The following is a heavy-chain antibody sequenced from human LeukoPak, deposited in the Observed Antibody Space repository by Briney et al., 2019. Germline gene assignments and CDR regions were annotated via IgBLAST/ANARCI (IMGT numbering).Heavy chain of an antibody. V-gene: IGHV1-2*02. D-gene: IGHD2-8*01. CDR3: ARIPLNLGHCTTSRCRPSPDY. Sequence: ASVKVSCKASGYNFTDYYLHWVRQAPGQGLEWMGWLNPKIGGTNYAQKFRGRVTLARDTSISTAYMEMSSLKSDDTAVYYCARIPLNLGHCTTSRCRPSPDYWGQGSLVTVSS. J-gene: IGHJ4*02. CDR2: LNPKIGGT. CDR1: GYNFTDYY.